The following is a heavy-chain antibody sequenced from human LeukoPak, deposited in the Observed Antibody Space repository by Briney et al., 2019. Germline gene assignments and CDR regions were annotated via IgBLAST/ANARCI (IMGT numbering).Heavy chain of an antibody. CDR3: ARATYNVVPARYYYYMDI. Sequence: GGSLRLSCAASGFTFSSYSMNWVRQAPGKGLEWVSSISSSSSYIYYADSVKGRFTISRDNAKNSLYLQMNSLRAEDTAVYYCARATYNVVPARYYYYMDIWGKGTTVTVSS. CDR1: GFTFSSYS. J-gene: IGHJ6*03. V-gene: IGHV3-21*01. D-gene: IGHD2-2*01. CDR2: ISSSSSYI.